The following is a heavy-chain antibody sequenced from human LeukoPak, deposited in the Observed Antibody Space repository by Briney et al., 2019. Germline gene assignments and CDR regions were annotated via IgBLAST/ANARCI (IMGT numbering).Heavy chain of an antibody. J-gene: IGHJ4*02. CDR3: AREVGYCSGGSCYSYFDY. Sequence: PSETLSLTCSVSGGSISSSSYYWGWIRQPPGKGLEWIGYIYYSGSTNYNASLTNRVTISVDTSKNQFSLKPSSVTAADTAVYYCAREVGYCSGGSCYSYFDYWGQGTLVTVSS. CDR2: IYYSGST. V-gene: IGHV4-61*01. D-gene: IGHD2-15*01. CDR1: GGSISSSSYY.